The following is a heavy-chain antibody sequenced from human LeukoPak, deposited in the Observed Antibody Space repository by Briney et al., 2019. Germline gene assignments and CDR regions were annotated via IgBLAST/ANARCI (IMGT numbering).Heavy chain of an antibody. CDR1: GFTFRSYG. Sequence: GGSLRLSCAASGFTFRSYGMDWVRQAPGKGLEWVAFIRYDGNNKDYADSVKGRFTISRDNSKNTLYLQMNSLRAEDTAAYYCAKGYGDLVAFDIWGQGTMVTVSS. J-gene: IGHJ3*02. CDR3: AKGYGDLVAFDI. D-gene: IGHD4-17*01. V-gene: IGHV3-30*02. CDR2: IRYDGNNK.